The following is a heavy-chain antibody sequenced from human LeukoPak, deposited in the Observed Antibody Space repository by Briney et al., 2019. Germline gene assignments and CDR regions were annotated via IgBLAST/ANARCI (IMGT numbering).Heavy chain of an antibody. D-gene: IGHD3-22*01. CDR2: ISGSGGST. CDR3: AKDSGRHYYDSSGYYGHAFDI. V-gene: IGHV3-23*01. Sequence: GRSLRLSCAASGFTFSSYAMHWVRQAPGKGLEWVSAISGSGGSTYYADSVKGRFTISRDNSKNTLYLQMNSLRAEDTAVYYCAKDSGRHYYDSSGYYGHAFDIWGQGTMVTVSS. CDR1: GFTFSSYA. J-gene: IGHJ3*02.